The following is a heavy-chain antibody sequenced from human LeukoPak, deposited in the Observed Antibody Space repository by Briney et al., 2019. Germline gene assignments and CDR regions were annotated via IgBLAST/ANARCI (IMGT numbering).Heavy chain of an antibody. J-gene: IGHJ4*02. CDR3: AREKEIAVAGTPLDY. CDR1: GFTFSSYT. D-gene: IGHD6-19*01. CDR2: ISSHRGT. Sequence: PGGSLRLSCSASGFTFSSYTMHWVRQAPGKGLEYVSGISSHRGTYYADSVKGRFTISRDNSKNTLYLQMSSLRAEDTAVYYCAREKEIAVAGTPLDYWGQGTLVTVSS. V-gene: IGHV3-64D*09.